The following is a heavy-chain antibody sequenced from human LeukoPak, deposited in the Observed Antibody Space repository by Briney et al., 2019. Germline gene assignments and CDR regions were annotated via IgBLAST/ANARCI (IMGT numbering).Heavy chain of an antibody. D-gene: IGHD2-2*01. CDR3: ARDSPYIVVVPAAISSAFDI. V-gene: IGHV3-21*01. CDR1: GFTFSSYS. J-gene: IGHJ3*02. CDR2: IGSSSSYI. Sequence: GGSLRLSCAASGFTFSSYSMNWVRQAPGKGLEWVSSIGSSSSYIYYADSVKGRFTISRDNAKNSLYLQMNSLRAEDTAVYYCARDSPYIVVVPAAISSAFDIWGQGTMVTVSS.